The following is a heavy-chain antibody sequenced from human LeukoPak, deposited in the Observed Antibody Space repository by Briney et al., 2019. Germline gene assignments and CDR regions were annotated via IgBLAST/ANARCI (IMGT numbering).Heavy chain of an antibody. CDR3: AVLGELSLTQFDY. D-gene: IGHD3-10*01. V-gene: IGHV4-39*07. CDR2: IYYSGST. J-gene: IGHJ4*02. Sequence: SETLSLTCTVSGGSISSSSNYWGWIRQPPGKGLEWIGSIYYSGSTYYNPSLKSRVTISVDTSKNQFSLKLSSVTAADTAVYYCAVLGELSLTQFDYWGQGTLVTVSS. CDR1: GGSISSSSNY.